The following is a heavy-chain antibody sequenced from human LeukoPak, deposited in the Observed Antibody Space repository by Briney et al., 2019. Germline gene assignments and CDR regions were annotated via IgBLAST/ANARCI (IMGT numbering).Heavy chain of an antibody. CDR2: IYYSGST. CDR3: ARGEYSSSPTKYYFDY. CDR1: GGSISSGGYY. V-gene: IGHV4-31*03. D-gene: IGHD6-6*01. Sequence: SSQTLSLTCTVSGGSISSGGYYWSWIRQHPGKGLEWIGYIYYSGSTYYNPSLKSRVTISVDTSKNQFSLRLSSVTAADTAVYYCARGEYSSSPTKYYFDYWGQGTLVTVSS. J-gene: IGHJ4*02.